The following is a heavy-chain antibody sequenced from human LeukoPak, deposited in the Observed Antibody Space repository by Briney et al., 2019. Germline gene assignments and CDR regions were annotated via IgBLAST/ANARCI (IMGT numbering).Heavy chain of an antibody. CDR1: GGSFSGYY. CDR3: ARDLADSSGWYGDY. V-gene: IGHV4-34*01. CDR2: INHSGST. D-gene: IGHD6-13*01. J-gene: IGHJ4*02. Sequence: KPAETLSLTCAVYGGSFSGYYWSWIRQPPGKGREWSGEINHSGSTNYNPPLKSRVAISVDTSKNQSSLKLTSVTAADTAVYYWARDLADSSGWYGDYWGQGTLVTVSS.